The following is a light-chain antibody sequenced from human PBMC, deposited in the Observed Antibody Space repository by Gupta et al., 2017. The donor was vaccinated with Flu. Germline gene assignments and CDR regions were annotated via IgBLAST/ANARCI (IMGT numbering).Light chain of an antibody. CDR1: QSVDTY. J-gene: IGKJ4*01. CDR2: DAS. V-gene: IGKV3-11*01. Sequence: EIVLTQSPAILSLSPGERATLSCRASQSVDTYLTWYQQKPGQAPRLIIYDASRRAAGIPARFSGSGFGTDFTISNSSLEPEDSAVYYCQQRQNWPSLTFGGGTKVEIK. CDR3: QQRQNWPSLT.